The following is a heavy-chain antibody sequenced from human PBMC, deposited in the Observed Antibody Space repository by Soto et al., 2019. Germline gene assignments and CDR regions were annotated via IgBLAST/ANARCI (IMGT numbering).Heavy chain of an antibody. CDR3: AKAVGLGSGYYSDY. CDR2: ISGSGGST. CDR1: GFTFSSYA. D-gene: IGHD3-22*01. Sequence: GGSLRLSCAASGFTFSSYAMSWVRQAPGKGLEWVSDISGSGGSTYYADSVKGRFTISRDNSKNTLYLQMNSLRAEDTAVYYCAKAVGLGSGYYSDYWGQGTLVTVSS. V-gene: IGHV3-23*01. J-gene: IGHJ4*02.